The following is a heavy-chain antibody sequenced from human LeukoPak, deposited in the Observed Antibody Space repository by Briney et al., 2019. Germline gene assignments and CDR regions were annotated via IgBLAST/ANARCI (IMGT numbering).Heavy chain of an antibody. CDR3: ARGPCRDY. CDR1: GGSFSGYY. V-gene: IGHV4-34*01. CDR2: INHSGSA. J-gene: IGHJ4*02. Sequence: PSETLSLTCAVYGGSFSGYYWSWIRQPPGKGLEWIGEINHSGSANYNPSLKSGVTRSVDTSKDQFSLQLSSVTAADTAVYYCARGPCRDYCGQGTLATVSS.